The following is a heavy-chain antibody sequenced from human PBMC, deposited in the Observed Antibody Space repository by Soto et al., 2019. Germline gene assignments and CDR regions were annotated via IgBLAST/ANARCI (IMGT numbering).Heavy chain of an antibody. CDR2: IRGSGGGT. J-gene: IGHJ4*02. D-gene: IGHD3-16*02. CDR3: AKDPFWHLQGAMITFGGVIDPFDY. Sequence: SLRLSCAASGFSFSTYAMSWVRQAPGKGLEWVSAIRGSGGGTYYADSVKGRFTISRDNSKNTLYLQMNSLRAEDTAVYYCAKDPFWHLQGAMITFGGVIDPFDYWGQGTLVTVS. V-gene: IGHV3-23*01. CDR1: GFSFSTYA.